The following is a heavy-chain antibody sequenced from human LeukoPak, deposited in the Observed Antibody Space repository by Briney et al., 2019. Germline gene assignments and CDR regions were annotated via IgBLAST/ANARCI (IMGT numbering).Heavy chain of an antibody. CDR3: ARNGGSGWSYYYYMDV. CDR1: EYTFTGYY. Sequence: ASVKVSCRASEYTFTGYYIHWVRQAPGQGLEWMGWINPNSGDTNYTQKFQGRVTMTRDTSISTAYMELRSLRSDDTAVYYCARNGGSGWSYYYYMDVWGKGTTVTVSS. D-gene: IGHD6-19*01. CDR2: INPNSGDT. V-gene: IGHV1-2*02. J-gene: IGHJ6*03.